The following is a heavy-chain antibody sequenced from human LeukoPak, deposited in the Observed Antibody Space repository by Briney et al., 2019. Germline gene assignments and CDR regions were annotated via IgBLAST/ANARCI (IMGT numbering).Heavy chain of an antibody. CDR2: IIPIFGTA. CDR1: GGTFSSYA. Sequence: SVKVSCKASGGTFSSYAISWVRQAPGQGLEWMGGIIPIFGTANYAQKFQGRVTITADKSTSTAYMELSSLRSEDTAVYYCARDGTRGSSWTISYYYYMDVWGKGTTVTVSS. V-gene: IGHV1-69*06. CDR3: ARDGTRGSSWTISYYYYMDV. J-gene: IGHJ6*03. D-gene: IGHD5-12*01.